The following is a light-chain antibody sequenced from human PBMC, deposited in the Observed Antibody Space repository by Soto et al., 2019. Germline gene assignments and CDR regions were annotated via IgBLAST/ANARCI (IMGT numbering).Light chain of an antibody. CDR1: SSDVGGYKY. V-gene: IGLV2-14*01. CDR2: DVS. J-gene: IGLJ1*01. Sequence: QSVLTQPASVSGSPGQSITISCTGTSSDVGGYKYVSWYQQHPGEAPKLMIYDVSNRPSGVSNRFSGSKSGNTASLTISGLQAEDEADYYCSSYTSSSTRVFGTGTEVTVL. CDR3: SSYTSSSTRV.